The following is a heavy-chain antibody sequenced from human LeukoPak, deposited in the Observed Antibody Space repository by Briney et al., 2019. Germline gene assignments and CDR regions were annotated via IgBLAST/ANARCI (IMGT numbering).Heavy chain of an antibody. CDR1: GFTFSTYA. J-gene: IGHJ4*02. Sequence: GGSLRLSCAASGFTFSTYAMNWVRQAPGKGLEWVSGISGSSASTYYADSVKGRFTISRDNSKNTLYVQMNSLRAEDTAVYYCAVGSYYFDYWGQGTLVTVST. D-gene: IGHD3-10*01. CDR2: ISGSSAST. CDR3: AVGSYYFDY. V-gene: IGHV3-23*01.